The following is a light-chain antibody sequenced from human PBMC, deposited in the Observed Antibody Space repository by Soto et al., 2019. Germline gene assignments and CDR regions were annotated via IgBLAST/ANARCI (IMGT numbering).Light chain of an antibody. CDR3: QQYNNWPPWT. Sequence: EIVMTQSPATLSVSPGKSATLSCRASQTVSSNLAWYQQKPGQAPRLLIYGASTRATGMPARFSGSGSGTEFTLTISSLQSEDFAVYYFQQYNNWPPWTFGQGTKVEVK. CDR1: QTVSSN. V-gene: IGKV3-15*01. J-gene: IGKJ1*01. CDR2: GAS.